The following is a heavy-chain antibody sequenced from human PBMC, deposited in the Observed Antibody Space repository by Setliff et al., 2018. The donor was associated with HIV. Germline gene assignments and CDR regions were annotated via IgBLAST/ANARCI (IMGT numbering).Heavy chain of an antibody. V-gene: IGHV1-69*13. Sequence: SVKVSCKASGGTFKNLAISWVRQAPGQGLEWMGGVIPSFATANYAQKFQGRITITADELTGTVYTDLNSLKSEDSAVYYCANPHDGGAFDVWGQGTAVTVSS. CDR1: GGTFKNLA. CDR2: VIPSFATA. J-gene: IGHJ3*01. CDR3: ANPHDGGAFDV. D-gene: IGHD1-1*01.